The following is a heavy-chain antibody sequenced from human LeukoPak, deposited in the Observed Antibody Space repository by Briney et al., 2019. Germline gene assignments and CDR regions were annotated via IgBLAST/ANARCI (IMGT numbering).Heavy chain of an antibody. CDR2: VHYSRST. V-gene: IGHV4-59*12. CDR1: GGSIRSYY. Sequence: SETLSLTCTVSGGSIRSYYWSWIRQPPGKGLEGIGYVHYSRSTNHNPSLKSRGTISVDTSKNQFSLKLSSVTAADTAVYYCAGSSWYVSSGWYLSTRWGVYDYRGQGTLVTVSS. CDR3: AGSSWYVSSGWYLSTRWGVYDY. D-gene: IGHD6-19*01. J-gene: IGHJ4*02.